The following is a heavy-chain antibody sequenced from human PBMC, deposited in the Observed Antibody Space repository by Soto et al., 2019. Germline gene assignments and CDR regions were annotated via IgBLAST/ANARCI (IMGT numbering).Heavy chain of an antibody. D-gene: IGHD3-3*01. CDR1: GYTFTSYG. CDR2: ISAYNGNT. Sequence: ASVKVSCKASGYTFTSYGISWVRQAPGQGLEWMGWISAYNGNTNYAQKFQGRVTITRDTSASTAYMELSSLRSEDTAVYYCARDLAIDDFWSGYYRVGNDAFDIWGQGTMVTVSS. V-gene: IGHV1-18*01. J-gene: IGHJ3*02. CDR3: ARDLAIDDFWSGYYRVGNDAFDI.